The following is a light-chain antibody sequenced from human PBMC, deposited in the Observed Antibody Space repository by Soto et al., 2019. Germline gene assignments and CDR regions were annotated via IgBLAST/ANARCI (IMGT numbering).Light chain of an antibody. CDR1: QGISSW. J-gene: IGKJ3*01. V-gene: IGKV1-12*01. Sequence: IQMTQSPSSVSASVGDRVTITCRASQGISSWSAWYQQKPGKAPKLLIFTASRLQSGVPPRFIGGGSWADFTLTISSRLPDDVSTYYYQQNNNFSFAFGPGTKVDIK. CDR3: QQNNNFSFA. CDR2: TAS.